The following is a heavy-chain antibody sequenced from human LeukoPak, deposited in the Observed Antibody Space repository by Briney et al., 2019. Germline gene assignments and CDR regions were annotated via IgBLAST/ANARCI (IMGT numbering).Heavy chain of an antibody. CDR1: GFTFSSYG. Sequence: GGSLRLSCAASGFTFSSYGMHWVRQAPGKGLEWVAFIRYDGSNKYYADSVKGRFTISRDNAKNSLYPQMNSLRDEDTAVYYCARDEGYSGYVDAFNIWGQGTMVTVSS. D-gene: IGHD5-12*01. J-gene: IGHJ3*02. V-gene: IGHV3-30*02. CDR2: IRYDGSNK. CDR3: ARDEGYSGYVDAFNI.